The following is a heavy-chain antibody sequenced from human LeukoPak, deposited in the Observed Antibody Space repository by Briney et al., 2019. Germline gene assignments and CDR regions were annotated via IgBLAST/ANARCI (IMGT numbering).Heavy chain of an antibody. CDR2: IWYDGSNK. CDR3: ARDVGFDYGDYNNIDY. V-gene: IGHV3-33*01. Sequence: GGSLRLSRAESGFTFSSYGMRWVRQAPGKGLEWVAVIWYDGSNKYYADSVKGRFTISRDNSKNTLYLQMNSLRAEDTAVYYCARDVGFDYGDYNNIDYWGQGTLVTVSS. J-gene: IGHJ4*02. CDR1: GFTFSSYG. D-gene: IGHD4-17*01.